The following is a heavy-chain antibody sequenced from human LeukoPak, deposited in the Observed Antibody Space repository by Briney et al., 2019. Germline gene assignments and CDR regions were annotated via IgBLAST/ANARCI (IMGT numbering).Heavy chain of an antibody. J-gene: IGHJ4*02. CDR2: IYYSGST. V-gene: IGHV4-59*01. Sequence: KPSETPSLTCTVSGGSISSYYWSWIRQPPGKELEWIGYIYYSGSTNYNPSLKSRVTISVDTSKNQFSLKLSSVTAADTAVYYCARGRSYYYDSSGYLQFDYWGQGTLVTVSS. D-gene: IGHD3-22*01. CDR3: ARGRSYYYDSSGYLQFDY. CDR1: GGSISSYY.